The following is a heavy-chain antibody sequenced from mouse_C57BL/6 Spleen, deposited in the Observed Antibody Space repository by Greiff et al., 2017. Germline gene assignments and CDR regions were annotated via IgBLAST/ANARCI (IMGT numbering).Heavy chain of an antibody. Sequence: VQLQQSGPELVKPGASVKIPCKASGYTFTDYNMDWVKQSPGKSLEWIGDINPTNGGTNYNQKFKGKATLTVDKSSNTAYMELRSLTSEDTAVYYCARHYYCSSYVSAMDYWGKGTSVTVSS. CDR2: INPTNGGT. J-gene: IGHJ4*01. D-gene: IGHD1-1*01. CDR3: ARHYYCSSYVSAMDY. V-gene: IGHV1-18*01. CDR1: GYTFTDYN.